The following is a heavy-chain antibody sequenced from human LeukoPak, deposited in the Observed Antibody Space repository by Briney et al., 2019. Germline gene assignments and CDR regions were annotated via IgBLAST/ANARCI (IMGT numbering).Heavy chain of an antibody. V-gene: IGHV3-21*01. J-gene: IGHJ4*02. D-gene: IGHD2-2*01. CDR3: ASHFSLGYCSSTSCRIL. Sequence: GGSLRLSCAASGFTFSSYSMNWVRQAPGKGLEWVSSISSSSSYIYYADSVKGRFTISRDNAKNSLYLQMNSLRAEDTAGYYCASHFSLGYCSSTSCRILWGQGTLVTVSS. CDR1: GFTFSSYS. CDR2: ISSSSSYI.